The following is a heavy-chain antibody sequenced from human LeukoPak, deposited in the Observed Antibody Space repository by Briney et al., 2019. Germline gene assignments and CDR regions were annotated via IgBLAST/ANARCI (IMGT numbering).Heavy chain of an antibody. J-gene: IGHJ4*02. CDR1: GFTFSSYG. V-gene: IGHV3-30*03. D-gene: IGHD5-24*01. CDR3: ARWRDSYNAFDY. CDR2: ISYDGSNK. Sequence: GGSLRLSCAASGFTFSSYGMHWVRQAPGKGLEWVAVISYDGSNKYYADSVKGRFTISRDNSKNTLYLQMNSLRAEDTAVYYCARWRDSYNAFDYWGQGTLVTVSS.